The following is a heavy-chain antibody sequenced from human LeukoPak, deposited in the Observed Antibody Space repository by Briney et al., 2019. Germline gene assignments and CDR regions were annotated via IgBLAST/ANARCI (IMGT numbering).Heavy chain of an antibody. CDR1: GYTFTDYY. D-gene: IGHD1-26*01. J-gene: IGHJ3*02. CDR3: ATAWSGSYSKEGRQGDAFDI. Sequence: ASVKISCKVSGYTFTDYYMHWVQQAPGKGLEWMGLVDPEDGETIYAEKFQGRVTITADTSTDTAYMELSSLRSEDTAVYYCATAWSGSYSKEGRQGDAFDIWGQGTMVTASS. V-gene: IGHV1-69-2*01. CDR2: VDPEDGET.